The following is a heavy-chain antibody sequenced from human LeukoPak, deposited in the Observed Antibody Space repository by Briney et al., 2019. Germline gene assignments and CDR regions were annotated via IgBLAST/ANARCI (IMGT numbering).Heavy chain of an antibody. D-gene: IGHD3-10*01. Sequence: PSETLSLTCTVSGGSISSGSYYWSWIRQPAGKGLEWIGRIYTSGSTNYNPSLKSRVTISVDTSKNQFSLKLSSVTAADTAVYYCASTDQRPGEYYYGSDDMDVWGQGTTVTVSS. CDR1: GGSISSGSYY. CDR2: IYTSGST. CDR3: ASTDQRPGEYYYGSDDMDV. V-gene: IGHV4-61*02. J-gene: IGHJ6*02.